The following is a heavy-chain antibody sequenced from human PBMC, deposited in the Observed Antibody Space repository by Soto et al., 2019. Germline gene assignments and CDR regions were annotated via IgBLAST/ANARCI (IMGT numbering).Heavy chain of an antibody. J-gene: IGHJ4*02. V-gene: IGHV3-21*01. Sequence: GGSLRLSCAASGFTFSSYTMNWVRQAPGKGLEWVSSISSSSNYIYYADSVKGRFTISGDNAKNSLYLQINSLRAEDSAVYYCARLVVAASPFDYWGQGTLVTVSS. CDR3: ARLVVAASPFDY. CDR1: GFTFSSYT. D-gene: IGHD2-15*01. CDR2: ISSSSNYI.